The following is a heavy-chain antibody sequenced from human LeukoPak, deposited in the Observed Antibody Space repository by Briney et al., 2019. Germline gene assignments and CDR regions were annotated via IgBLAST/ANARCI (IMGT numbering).Heavy chain of an antibody. D-gene: IGHD6-13*01. V-gene: IGHV4-59*08. CDR3: ARGPAAAGTFAFDI. J-gene: IGHJ3*02. CDR1: GGSISSYY. CDR2: IYYSGST. Sequence: SETLSLTCTVSGGSISSYYWSWIRQPPGKGLEWIGYIYYSGSTNYNPSLKSRVTISVDTSKNQFSLKLSSVTAADTAVYYCARGPAAAGTFAFDIWGQGTMVTVSS.